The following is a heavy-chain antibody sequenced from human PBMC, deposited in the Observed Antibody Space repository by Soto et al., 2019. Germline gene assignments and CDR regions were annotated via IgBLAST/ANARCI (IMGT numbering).Heavy chain of an antibody. CDR1: GFTFSRNT. Sequence: PGGSLRRSCVTSGFTFSRNTMNWVRQAPGKGLEWVASITSSGSYVYYADSVKGRFSASRDNAKNSLSLQMDSLRPDDTAIYFCVKDEGIEAMDVWGQGTTVTVSS. CDR3: VKDEGIEAMDV. V-gene: IGHV3-21*01. CDR2: ITSSGSYV. J-gene: IGHJ6*02. D-gene: IGHD3-3*02.